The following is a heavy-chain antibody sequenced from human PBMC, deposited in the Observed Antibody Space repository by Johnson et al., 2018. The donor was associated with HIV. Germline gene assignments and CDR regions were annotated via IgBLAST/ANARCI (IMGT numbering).Heavy chain of an antibody. CDR1: GFTVSSNY. D-gene: IGHD2-15*01. J-gene: IGHJ3*02. Sequence: QVQLVESGGGLIQPGGSLRLSCAASGFTVSSNYMNWVRQAPGKGLEWVAVISYDGTNTYYADSVRGRFTISRDNSKNTLYLQMNSLRAEDTAVYYCAKDHPVVAERTGAFDIWGQGTMVTVSS. CDR2: ISYDGTNT. V-gene: IGHV3-30*18. CDR3: AKDHPVVAERTGAFDI.